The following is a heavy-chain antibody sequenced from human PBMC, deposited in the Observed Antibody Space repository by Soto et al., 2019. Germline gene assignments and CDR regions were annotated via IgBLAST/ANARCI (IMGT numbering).Heavy chain of an antibody. J-gene: IGHJ3*02. V-gene: IGHV4-31*03. CDR3: ARDIPAGVFGVDPTHAFDI. CDR2: IYYSGST. D-gene: IGHD3-3*01. CDR1: GGSISSGGYY. Sequence: QVQLQESGPGLVKPSQTLSLTCTVSGGSISSGGYYWSWIRQHPGKGLEWIGYIYYSGSTYYNPSLKSRVTISVDTSKNQYSLKLSSVTAADTAVYYCARDIPAGVFGVDPTHAFDIWGQGTMVTVSS.